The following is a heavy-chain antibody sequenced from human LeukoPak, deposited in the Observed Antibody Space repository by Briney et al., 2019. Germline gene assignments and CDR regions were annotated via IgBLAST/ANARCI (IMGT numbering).Heavy chain of an antibody. Sequence: PSDTLSLTCAVSGYSISSGYYWGWIRQPPGKGLEWIGSIYHSGSTYYNPSLKSRVTISVDTSKNQFSLKLSSVTAADTAVYYCARHEVEDAFDIWGQGTMVTVSS. CDR1: GYSISSGYY. CDR3: ARHEVEDAFDI. J-gene: IGHJ3*02. V-gene: IGHV4-38-2*01. D-gene: IGHD2-15*01. CDR2: IYHSGST.